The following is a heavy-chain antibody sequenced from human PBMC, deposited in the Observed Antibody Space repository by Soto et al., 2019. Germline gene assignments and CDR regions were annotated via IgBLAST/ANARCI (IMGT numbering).Heavy chain of an antibody. V-gene: IGHV1-69*13. CDR3: ARDSVAAAGTGTNWFDP. CDR1: GGTFSSYA. CDR2: IIPIFGTA. D-gene: IGHD6-13*01. J-gene: IGHJ5*02. Sequence: SVKVSCKASGGTFSSYAISWVRQAPGQGLEWMGGIIPIFGTANYAQKFQGRVTITADESTSTAYMELSSLRSEDTAVYYCARDSVAAAGTGTNWFDPWGQGTLVTVSS.